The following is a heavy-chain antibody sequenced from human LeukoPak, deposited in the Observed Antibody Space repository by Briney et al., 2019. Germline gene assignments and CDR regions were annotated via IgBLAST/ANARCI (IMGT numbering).Heavy chain of an antibody. D-gene: IGHD6-6*01. CDR1: GYTFTGYY. CDR2: INPNSGGT. CDR3: ARGLIAAGRGGWFDP. Sequence: ASVKVSCKASGYTFTGYYMHWVRQAPGQGLEWMGWINPNSGGTNYAQKFQGRVTMTRDTSISTAYMELSRLRSDDTAVYYYARGLIAAGRGGWFDPWGQGTRVTVSS. V-gene: IGHV1-2*02. J-gene: IGHJ5*02.